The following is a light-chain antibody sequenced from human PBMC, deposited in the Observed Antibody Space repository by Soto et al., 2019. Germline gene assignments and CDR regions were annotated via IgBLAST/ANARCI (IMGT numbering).Light chain of an antibody. J-gene: IGLJ2*01. CDR3: SSYTSSPTLSVV. Sequence: QSALTQPASVSGSPGQSITISCTGTRSDVGGYNYVSWYQQHPGKAPKRMIYGVTNRPSGVSNRFSGSKSGNTASLTISWLQAEDEADYYCSSYTSSPTLSVVFGGGTKLTVL. CDR2: GVT. V-gene: IGLV2-14*01. CDR1: RSDVGGYNY.